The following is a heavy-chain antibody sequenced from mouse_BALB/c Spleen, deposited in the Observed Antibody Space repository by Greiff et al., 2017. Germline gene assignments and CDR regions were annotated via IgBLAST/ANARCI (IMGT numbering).Heavy chain of an antibody. CDR1: GYAFTSYN. CDR2: IDPYNGGT. V-gene: IGHV1S135*01. J-gene: IGHJ4*01. CDR3: ARKFYDGYSGYAMDY. D-gene: IGHD2-3*01. Sequence: VQLKESGPELVKPGASVKVSCKASGYAFTSYNMYWVKQSHGKSLEWIGYIDPYNGGTSYNQKFKGKATLTVDKSSSTAYMHLNSLTSEDSAVYYCARKFYDGYSGYAMDYWGQGTSVTVSS.